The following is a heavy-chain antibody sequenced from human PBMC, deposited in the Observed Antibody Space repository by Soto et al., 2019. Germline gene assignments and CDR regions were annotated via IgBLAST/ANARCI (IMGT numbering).Heavy chain of an antibody. J-gene: IGHJ3*02. CDR3: ARGPSRSYAFDI. CDR2: INHSGST. CDR1: GGSFSGYY. Sequence: KASETLSLTCAVYGGSFSGYYWSWIRQPPGKGLEWIGEINHSGSTNYNPSLKSRVTISVDTSKNQFSLKLSSVTAADTAVYYCARGPSRSYAFDIWGRGTMVTV. V-gene: IGHV4-34*01. D-gene: IGHD3-16*02.